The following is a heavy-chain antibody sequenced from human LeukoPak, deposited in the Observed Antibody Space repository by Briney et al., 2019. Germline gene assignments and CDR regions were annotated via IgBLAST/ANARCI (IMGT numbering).Heavy chain of an antibody. J-gene: IGHJ4*02. CDR3: SRDFVGAEDY. V-gene: IGHV3-74*01. CDR2: INTAGSVT. Sequence: GGSLRLSCSASGFTISSYWMHWVRQAPGKGMVWVSRINTAGSVTNHADYVRGRFTIYRDTATKTLYLEMNSLRAEDTAVYYCSRDFVGAEDYWGQGTLVTVSS. D-gene: IGHD3-16*01. CDR1: GFTISSYW.